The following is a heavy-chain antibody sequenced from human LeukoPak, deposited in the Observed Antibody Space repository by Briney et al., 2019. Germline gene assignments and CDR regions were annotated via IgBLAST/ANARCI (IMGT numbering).Heavy chain of an antibody. J-gene: IGHJ6*02. V-gene: IGHV3-23*01. CDR1: GFTFSSYA. CDR3: ARDPPLSYGDYEDYYYYYGMDV. Sequence: GGSLRLSCAASGFTFSSYAMSWVRQPPGKGLEWVSSISSSGGSTYYGDSVKGRFTISRDNSKNTLYLQMNSLRAEDTAVYYCARDPPLSYGDYEDYYYYYGMDVWGQGTTVTVSS. D-gene: IGHD4-17*01. CDR2: ISSSGGST.